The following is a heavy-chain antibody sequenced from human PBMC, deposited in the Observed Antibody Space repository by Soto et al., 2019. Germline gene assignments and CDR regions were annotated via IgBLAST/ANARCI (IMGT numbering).Heavy chain of an antibody. CDR1: GFTFSSYG. CDR3: AREFSSGYSVFDY. V-gene: IGHV3-33*01. Sequence: QVQLVESGGGVAQPGRSLRLSCAASGFTFSSYGMHWVRQAPGKGLEWVAVIWYDGSNKYYADSVKGRFTISRDNSKNTLYLQMNSLRAEDTAVYYCAREFSSGYSVFDYWGQGTLVTVSS. CDR2: IWYDGSNK. J-gene: IGHJ4*02. D-gene: IGHD3-22*01.